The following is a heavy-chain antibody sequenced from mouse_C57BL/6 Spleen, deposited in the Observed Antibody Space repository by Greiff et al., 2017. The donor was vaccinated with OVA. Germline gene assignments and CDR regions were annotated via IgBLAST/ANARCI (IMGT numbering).Heavy chain of an antibody. V-gene: IGHV1-62-2*01. J-gene: IGHJ3*01. CDR1: GYTFTEYT. CDR2: FYPGSGSI. CDR3: ARHEDRYYGSSPSWFAY. D-gene: IGHD1-1*01. Sequence: VKLMESGAELVKPGASVKLSCKASGYTFTEYTIHWVKQRSGQGLEWIGWFYPGSGSIKYNEKFKDKATLTADKSSSTVYMELSRLTSEDSAVYFCARHEDRYYGSSPSWFAYWGQGTLVTVSA.